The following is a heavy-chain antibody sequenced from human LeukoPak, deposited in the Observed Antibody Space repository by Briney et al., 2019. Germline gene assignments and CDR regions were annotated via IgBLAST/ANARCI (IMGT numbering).Heavy chain of an antibody. CDR1: GVSISRSHW. CDR3: VRAFGNSSGWDENYFDY. CDR2: IYTSGST. Sequence: PSETLSLTCAVSGVSISRSHWWSWVRQPPGKGLEWIGEIYTSGSTNSNPSLKSRVTISVDKSKNQFSLKRSSVTAADTAVYYCVRAFGNSSGWDENYFDYWGQGILVTVSS. D-gene: IGHD6-19*01. V-gene: IGHV4-4*02. J-gene: IGHJ4*02.